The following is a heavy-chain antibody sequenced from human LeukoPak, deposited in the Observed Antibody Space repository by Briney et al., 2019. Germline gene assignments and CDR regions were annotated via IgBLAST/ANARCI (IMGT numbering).Heavy chain of an antibody. Sequence: GASVKVSCKASGGTFSSYAISWVRQAPGQGLEWMGGIIPIFGTANYAQKFQGRVTITADESTSTAYMELSSLRSEDTAVYYCARAFTISTGYHDAFDIWGQGTMVTVSS. CDR2: IIPIFGTA. CDR1: GGTFSSYA. V-gene: IGHV1-69*13. CDR3: ARAFTISTGYHDAFDI. D-gene: IGHD3-9*01. J-gene: IGHJ3*02.